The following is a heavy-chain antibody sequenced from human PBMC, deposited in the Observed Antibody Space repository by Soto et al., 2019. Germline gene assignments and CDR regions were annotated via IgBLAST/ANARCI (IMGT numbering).Heavy chain of an antibody. J-gene: IGHJ4*02. Sequence: QLQLQESGPGLVKPSETLSLTCTVSGGSISSSSYYWGWIRQPPGKGLEWIGSIYYSGSTYYNPSLKSRVTISVDTSKNQFSLKLSSVTAADTAVYYCATTAVSRIGHFDSWGQGTLVTVSS. V-gene: IGHV4-39*01. CDR2: IYYSGST. D-gene: IGHD1-26*01. CDR3: ATTAVSRIGHFDS. CDR1: GGSISSSSYY.